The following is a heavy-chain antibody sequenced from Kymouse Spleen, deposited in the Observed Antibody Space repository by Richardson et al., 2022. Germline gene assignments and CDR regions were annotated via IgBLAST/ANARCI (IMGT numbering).Heavy chain of an antibody. CDR2: INHSGST. CDR1: GGSFSGYY. V-gene: IGHV4-34*01. CDR3: ARVDGSGSYYFDY. Sequence: QVQLQQWGAGLLKPSETLSLTCAVYGGSFSGYYWSWIRQPPGKGLEWIGEINHSGSTNYNPSLKSRVTISVDTSKNQFSLKLSSVTAADTAVYYCARVDGSGSYYFDYWGQGTLVTVSS. J-gene: IGHJ4*02. D-gene: IGHD3-10*01.